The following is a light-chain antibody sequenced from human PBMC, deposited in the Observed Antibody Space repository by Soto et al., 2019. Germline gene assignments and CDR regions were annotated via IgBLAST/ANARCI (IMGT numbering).Light chain of an antibody. CDR2: DAS. CDR1: HSISNY. Sequence: DIHMTQSPSTLSASVGDRVTITCRASHSISNYLAWYQQKPGKAPKVLIYDASSFESGVPLRFSGSGSGTEFTLTISSLQPDDFATYYCQEYYSYSSTFGQGTKLQIK. CDR3: QEYYSYSST. V-gene: IGKV1-5*01. J-gene: IGKJ2*01.